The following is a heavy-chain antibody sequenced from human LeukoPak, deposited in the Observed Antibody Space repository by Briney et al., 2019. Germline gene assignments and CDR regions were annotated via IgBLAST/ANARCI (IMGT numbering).Heavy chain of an antibody. CDR1: GGSFSGYY. D-gene: IGHD2-2*01. V-gene: IGHV4-34*01. J-gene: IGHJ5*02. Sequence: ASETLSLTCAVYGGSFSGYYWSWIRQPPGKGLEWIGEINHSESTNYNPSLKSRVTISVDTSKNQFSLKLSSVTAADTAVYYCARRYCSSSSCPEFDPWGQGTLVTVSS. CDR2: INHSEST. CDR3: ARRYCSSSSCPEFDP.